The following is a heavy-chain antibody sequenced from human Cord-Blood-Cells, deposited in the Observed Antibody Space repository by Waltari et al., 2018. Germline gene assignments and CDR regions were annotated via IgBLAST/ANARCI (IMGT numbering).Heavy chain of an antibody. Sequence: QVQLVQSGAEVKKPGASETVSCKASGYTLTGYYMHWVRKAPAQGLEWMGWINPNSGGTNYAQKFQCWVTMTRDTSISTAYMELSRLRSDDTAVYYCARDLCSSTSCYAGGVGMGYWGQGTLVTVSS. CDR2: INPNSGGT. D-gene: IGHD2-2*01. J-gene: IGHJ4*02. CDR1: GYTLTGYY. CDR3: ARDLCSSTSCYAGGVGMGY. V-gene: IGHV1-2*04.